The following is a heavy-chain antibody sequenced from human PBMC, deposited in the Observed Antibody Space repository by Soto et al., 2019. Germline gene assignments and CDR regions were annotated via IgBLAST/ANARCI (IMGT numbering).Heavy chain of an antibody. D-gene: IGHD5-18*01. CDR1: GYSISSGYY. CDR3: AREDTAMGLGDSPAGSYYGMDV. Sequence: PSETLSLTCAVSGYSISSGYYWGWIRQPPGKGLEGIGSIYHSGSTYYNPSLKSRVTISVDTSKNQFSLKLSSVTAADTAVYYCAREDTAMGLGDSPAGSYYGMDVWGQGTTVTVSS. J-gene: IGHJ6*02. V-gene: IGHV4-38-2*02. CDR2: IYHSGST.